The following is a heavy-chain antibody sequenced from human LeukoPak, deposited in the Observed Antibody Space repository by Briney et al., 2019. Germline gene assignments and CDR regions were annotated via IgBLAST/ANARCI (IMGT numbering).Heavy chain of an antibody. CDR3: ARSPIAAAGMFDY. CDR2: ISSSGSTI. Sequence: PGRSLRLSCAASGFTFDDYAMHWVRQAPGKGLEWVSYISSSGSTIYYADSVKGRFTISRDNAKNSLYLQMNSLRAEDTAVYYCARSPIAAAGMFDYWGQGTLVTVSS. V-gene: IGHV3-48*03. D-gene: IGHD6-13*01. CDR1: GFTFDDYA. J-gene: IGHJ4*02.